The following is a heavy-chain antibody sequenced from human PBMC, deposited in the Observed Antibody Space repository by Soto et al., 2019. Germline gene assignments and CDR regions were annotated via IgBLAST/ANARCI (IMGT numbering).Heavy chain of an antibody. D-gene: IGHD3-3*01. CDR3: AREKGSIFGVVIGLDV. Sequence: PGGSLRLSCAASGFTFSSYSMNWVRQAPGKGLEWVSSISSSSSYIYYADSVKGRFTISRDNAKNSLYLQMNSLRAEDTAVYYCAREKGSIFGVVIGLDVWGQGTTVTVSS. V-gene: IGHV3-21*01. J-gene: IGHJ6*02. CDR2: ISSSSSYI. CDR1: GFTFSSYS.